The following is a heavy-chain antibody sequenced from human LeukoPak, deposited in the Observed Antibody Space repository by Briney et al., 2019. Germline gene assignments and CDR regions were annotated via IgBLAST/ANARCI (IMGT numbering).Heavy chain of an antibody. CDR3: ARAASSSWTDSAS. CDR1: GFTFSDYY. Sequence: GGSLRLSCAASGFTFSDYYMSWIRQAPGKGLEWASYISSSGSTIYYADSVKGRFTISRDNAKNSLYLQMNSLRAEDTAVYYCARAASSSWTDSASWGQGTLVTVSS. D-gene: IGHD6-13*01. J-gene: IGHJ4*02. V-gene: IGHV3-11*01. CDR2: ISSSGSTI.